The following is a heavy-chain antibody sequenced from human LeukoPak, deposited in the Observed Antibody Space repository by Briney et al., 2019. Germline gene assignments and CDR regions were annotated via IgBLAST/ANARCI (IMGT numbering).Heavy chain of an antibody. Sequence: GGSLRLSCAASGFTFSSYWMSWVRQAPGKGLEWVANIKQDGSEKYYVDSVKGRFTISRDNAKNSLYLQMNSLRAEDTAVYYCARDIAAAGTEWFDPWGQGTLVTVSS. CDR1: GFTFSSYW. D-gene: IGHD6-13*01. J-gene: IGHJ5*02. CDR2: IKQDGSEK. CDR3: ARDIAAAGTEWFDP. V-gene: IGHV3-7*01.